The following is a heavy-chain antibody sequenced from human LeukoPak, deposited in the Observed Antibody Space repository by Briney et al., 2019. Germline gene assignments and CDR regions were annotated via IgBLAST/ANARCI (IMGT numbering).Heavy chain of an antibody. V-gene: IGHV1-2*02. J-gene: IGHJ4*02. Sequence: ASVKVSRKASGYTFTGYYMHWVRQAPGQGLEWMGWINPNSGGTNYAQKFQGRVTMTRDTSISTAYMELSRLRSDDTAVYYCAREFYGDYVFDYWGQGTLVTVSS. CDR2: INPNSGGT. CDR3: AREFYGDYVFDY. D-gene: IGHD4-17*01. CDR1: GYTFTGYY.